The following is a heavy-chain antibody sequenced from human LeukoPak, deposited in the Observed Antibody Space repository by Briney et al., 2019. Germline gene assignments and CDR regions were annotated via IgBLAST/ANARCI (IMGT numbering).Heavy chain of an antibody. CDR2: IKQDGSEN. CDR1: GFTFSRDW. D-gene: IGHD6-13*01. CDR3: AEDGIRDSSSWYQGTDQGGYFDY. V-gene: IGHV3-7*01. J-gene: IGHJ4*02. Sequence: GGSLRLSWAASGFTFSRDWMSWVRQAPGKGLALVANIKQDGSENSYVEAVNGRFTISRDNAKNSLYLQMNSLRAEDTAVYYHAEDGIRDSSSWYQGTDQGGYFDYWGQGTLVTVSS.